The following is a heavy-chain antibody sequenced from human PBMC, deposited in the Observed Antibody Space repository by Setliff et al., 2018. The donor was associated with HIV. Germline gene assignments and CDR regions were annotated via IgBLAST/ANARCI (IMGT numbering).Heavy chain of an antibody. V-gene: IGHV4-61*09. D-gene: IGHD3-16*01. CDR1: GASINSQSDY. CDR2: IYASGYT. J-gene: IGHJ4*02. CDR3: ARARGSMGYINTFDV. Sequence: ASETLSLTCTVSGASINSQSDYWNWIRQPAGKELEWIGHIYASGYTYYKPSLESRVTISVDTSKSQFSLKLHSVTAADTAAYYCARARGSMGYINTFDVWGQGSLVTVSS.